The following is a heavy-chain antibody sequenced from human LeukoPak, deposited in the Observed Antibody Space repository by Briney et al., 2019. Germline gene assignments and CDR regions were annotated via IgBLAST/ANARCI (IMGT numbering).Heavy chain of an antibody. J-gene: IGHJ4*02. CDR3: ARRGLYDYVWGSRSYYFDY. V-gene: IGHV4-34*01. CDR1: GGSFSDYY. CDR2: IDHGGST. Sequence: PSETLSLTCAVYGGSFSDYYWSWIRQPPGKGLEWIGEIDHGGSTNYNPSLKSRVTISVDTSKKQFSLKLTSVTAADTAVYYCARRGLYDYVWGSRSYYFDYWGQGTLVTVSS. D-gene: IGHD3-16*01.